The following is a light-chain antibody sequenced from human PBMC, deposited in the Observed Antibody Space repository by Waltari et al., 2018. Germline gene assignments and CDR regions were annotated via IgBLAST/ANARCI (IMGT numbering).Light chain of an antibody. CDR1: QNIRDW. CDR3: QQYNGYFTWT. Sequence: DVQMTQSPSTLSASVGYRVTITCRASQNIRDWLAWYQQRPGKAPRLLIYGASTLQTGVPARFSGSGSGTEFTLTINSLQPDDFATYYCQQYNGYFTWTFGQGTKVEIK. J-gene: IGKJ1*01. V-gene: IGKV1-5*01. CDR2: GAS.